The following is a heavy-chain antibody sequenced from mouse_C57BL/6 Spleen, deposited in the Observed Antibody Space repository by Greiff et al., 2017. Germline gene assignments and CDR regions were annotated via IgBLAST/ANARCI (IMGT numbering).Heavy chain of an antibody. J-gene: IGHJ2*01. V-gene: IGHV1-69*01. CDR2: IDPSDSYT. Sequence: QVQLQQPGAELVMPGASVKLSCKASGYTFTSYWMHWVKQRPGQGLEWIGEIDPSDSYTNYNQKFKGKSTLTVDKSSSTAYMQLSSLTSEDSAVYYCARRGYYGSSYVDYFDYWGQGTTLTVAS. CDR3: ARRGYYGSSYVDYFDY. CDR1: GYTFTSYW. D-gene: IGHD1-1*01.